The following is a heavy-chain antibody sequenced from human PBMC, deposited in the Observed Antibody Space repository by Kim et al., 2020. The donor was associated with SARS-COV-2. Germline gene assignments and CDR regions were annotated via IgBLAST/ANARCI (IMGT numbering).Heavy chain of an antibody. Sequence: SETLSLTCTVSGGSISSSSYYWGWIRQPPGKGLEWIGSIYYSGSTYYNPSLKSRVTISVDTSKNQFSLKLSSVTAADTAVYYCARHAGTVTTFYAFDIWGQGTMVTVSS. D-gene: IGHD4-17*01. J-gene: IGHJ3*02. CDR3: ARHAGTVTTFYAFDI. V-gene: IGHV4-39*01. CDR2: IYYSGST. CDR1: GGSISSSSYY.